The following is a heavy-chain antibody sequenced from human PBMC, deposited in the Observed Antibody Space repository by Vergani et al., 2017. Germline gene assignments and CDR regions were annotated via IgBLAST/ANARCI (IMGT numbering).Heavy chain of an antibody. CDR3: AKGGRRGYTAHDLDS. D-gene: IGHD5-12*01. Sequence: QVQLVASGGGLVRPGGSLTLSCAASGFIFSDYYMTWIRQTPGKGLEWLAHISDGGETKMYAESLKGRFTVSRDNTKNSLNLQMNSLRAEDTAVYYCAKGGRRGYTAHDLDSWGQGTLVTVSS. V-gene: IGHV3-11*04. CDR1: GFIFSDYY. CDR2: ISDGGETK. J-gene: IGHJ4*02.